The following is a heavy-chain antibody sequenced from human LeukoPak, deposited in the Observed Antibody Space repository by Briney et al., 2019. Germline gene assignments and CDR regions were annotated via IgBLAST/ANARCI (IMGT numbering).Heavy chain of an antibody. V-gene: IGHV4-31*03. CDR1: GGSISSGGYS. D-gene: IGHD2-2*01. CDR3: ARPICSSTSCYKRVDAFDI. J-gene: IGHJ3*02. CDR2: IYYSGST. Sequence: PSETLSLTSSVSGGSISSGGYSWNWIRQHPGKGLEWIGYIYYSGSTYYNPSLKSRVTISVDTSKNQFSLKLSSVTAADTAVYYCARPICSSTSCYKRVDAFDIWGQGTMVTVSS.